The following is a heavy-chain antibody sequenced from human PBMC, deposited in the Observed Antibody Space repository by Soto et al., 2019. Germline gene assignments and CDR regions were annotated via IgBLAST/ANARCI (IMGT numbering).Heavy chain of an antibody. CDR2: ISWNSGSI. CDR3: AKDTGSGWPRYYFDY. Sequence: EVQLVESGGGLVQPGRSLRLSCAASGFTFDDYAMHWVRQAPGKGLEWVSGISWNSGSIGYADSVKGRFTISRDNAKNSLYLQMNSLRAEDTALYYCAKDTGSGWPRYYFDYWGQGTLVTVSS. J-gene: IGHJ4*02. V-gene: IGHV3-9*01. D-gene: IGHD6-19*01. CDR1: GFTFDDYA.